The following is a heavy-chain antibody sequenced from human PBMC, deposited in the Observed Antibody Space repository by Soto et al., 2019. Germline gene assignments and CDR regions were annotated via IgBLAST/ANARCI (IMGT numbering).Heavy chain of an antibody. J-gene: IGHJ6*02. V-gene: IGHV1-58*01. Sequence: SVKVSCKASGFAFTSSAVQWVRQARGQRLEWRGWIVVGSGNTNYAQKFQERVTITRDMSTSTAYMELSSLRSEDTAVYYCAAGGAAAGYYYYYGMDVWGQGTTLTVSS. CDR3: AAGGAAAGYYYYYGMDV. CDR1: GFAFTSSA. CDR2: IVVGSGNT. D-gene: IGHD6-13*01.